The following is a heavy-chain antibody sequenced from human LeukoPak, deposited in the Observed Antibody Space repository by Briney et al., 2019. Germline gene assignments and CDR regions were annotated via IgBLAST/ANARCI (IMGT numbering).Heavy chain of an antibody. D-gene: IGHD2-8*01. J-gene: IGHJ4*02. V-gene: IGHV4-34*01. Sequence: SETLSLTCAVYGGSFSGYYWSWIRQPPGKGLEWIGEINHSGSTNYNPSLKSRVTISVDTSKNQFSLKLSSVTAADTAVYYYARGVVMALPFDYWGQGTLVTVSS. CDR3: ARGVVMALPFDY. CDR2: INHSGST. CDR1: GGSFSGYY.